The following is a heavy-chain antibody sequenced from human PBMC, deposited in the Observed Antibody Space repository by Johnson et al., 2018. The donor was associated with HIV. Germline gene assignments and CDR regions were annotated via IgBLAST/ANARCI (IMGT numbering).Heavy chain of an antibody. CDR2: ITGSGTVV. V-gene: IGHV3-11*04. Sequence: HLVESGGGLVKPGGSLRLSCAASGFTFSDYYMTWIRQAPGKGLEWVSYITGSGTVVYYADSVKGRFTISRDNAKNSLYLQMNSLRADDTAVYYCAGGGSDVFDIWGQGTMVTVSS. CDR1: GFTFSDYY. J-gene: IGHJ3*02. CDR3: AGGGSDVFDI. D-gene: IGHD3-16*01.